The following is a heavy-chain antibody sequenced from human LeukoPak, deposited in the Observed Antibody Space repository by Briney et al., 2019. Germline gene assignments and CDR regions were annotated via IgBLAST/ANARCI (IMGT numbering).Heavy chain of an antibody. J-gene: IGHJ3*02. CDR1: GYTFTSYG. V-gene: IGHV1-46*01. CDR3: ARPLYYYDSSGYPRGNDAFDI. D-gene: IGHD3-22*01. Sequence: GASVKVSCKASGYTFTSYGISWVRQAPGQGLEWMGIINPSGGSTSYAQKFQGRVTMTRDMSTSTVYMELSSLRSEDTAVYYCARPLYYYDSSGYPRGNDAFDIWGQGTMVTVSS. CDR2: INPSGGST.